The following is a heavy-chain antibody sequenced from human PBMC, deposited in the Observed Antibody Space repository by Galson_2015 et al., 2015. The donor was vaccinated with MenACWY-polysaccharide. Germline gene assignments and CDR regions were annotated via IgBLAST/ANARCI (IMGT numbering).Heavy chain of an antibody. CDR2: IQYDGSNK. Sequence: SLRLSCAASGSRFSNSGMHWVRQAPGKGLEWVAVIQYDGSNKGYADSVKGRFTISRDNSKNTVFLEMSTLGVEDTAVYYCAREGSRIVFHDFDICGQGTMVTVSS. CDR1: GSRFSNSG. D-gene: IGHD2-2*01. J-gene: IGHJ3*02. V-gene: IGHV3-33*01. CDR3: AREGSRIVFHDFDI.